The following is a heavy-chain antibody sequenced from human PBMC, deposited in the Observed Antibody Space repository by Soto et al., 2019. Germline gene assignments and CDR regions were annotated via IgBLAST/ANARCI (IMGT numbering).Heavy chain of an antibody. CDR2: INAGNGNT. Sequence: QVQLVQSGAEEKKPGASVKVSCKASGYTFTSYAMHWVRQAPGQRLEWMGWINAGNGNTKYSQKFQGRVTITRDTSASTAYMELSSLRSEDTAVYCCAIVGATYAFDIWGQGTMVTVSS. CDR1: GYTFTSYA. V-gene: IGHV1-3*05. J-gene: IGHJ3*02. CDR3: AIVGATYAFDI. D-gene: IGHD1-26*01.